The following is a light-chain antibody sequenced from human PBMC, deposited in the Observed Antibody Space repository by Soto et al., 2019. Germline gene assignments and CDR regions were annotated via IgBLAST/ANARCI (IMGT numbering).Light chain of an antibody. Sequence: EFVLTQSPGTLSLSPGERATLSCRASQTVRNNYLAWYQQKPGQAPRLLICDASSRATGIPDRFSGGGSGTDFTLTISRLGPEDFAVYYCQQFSSYPLTFGGGTKVDIK. V-gene: IGKV3-20*01. J-gene: IGKJ4*01. CDR2: DAS. CDR1: QTVRNNY. CDR3: QQFSSYPLT.